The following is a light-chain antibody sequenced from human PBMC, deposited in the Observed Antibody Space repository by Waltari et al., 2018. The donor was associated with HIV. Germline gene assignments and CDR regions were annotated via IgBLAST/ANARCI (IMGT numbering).Light chain of an antibody. V-gene: IGLV2-14*01. CDR1: SSDVGGYNS. CDR3: SSYTSSSTYWV. J-gene: IGLJ3*02. CDR2: EVS. Sequence: QSALTQPASVSGSPGQSIPISCTGTSSDVGGYNSVSWYQQHPGKAPKLMIYEVSNRPSGVSNRFSGSKSGNTASLTISGLQAEDEADYYCSSYTSSSTYWVFGGGTKLTVL.